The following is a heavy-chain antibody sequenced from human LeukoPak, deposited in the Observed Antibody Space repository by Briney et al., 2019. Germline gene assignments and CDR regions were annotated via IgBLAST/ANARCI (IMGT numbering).Heavy chain of an antibody. D-gene: IGHD6-13*01. CDR2: ISGSGGST. CDR3: AKVDSSSWFDP. Sequence: GGSLRLSCAASGFAFSTYAMNWVRQAPGKGLEWVSAISGSGGSTYYADSVKGRFTISRDNSKNTLYLQLNSLRAEDTAVYYCAKVDSSSWFDPWGQGTLVTVSS. J-gene: IGHJ5*02. CDR1: GFAFSTYA. V-gene: IGHV3-23*01.